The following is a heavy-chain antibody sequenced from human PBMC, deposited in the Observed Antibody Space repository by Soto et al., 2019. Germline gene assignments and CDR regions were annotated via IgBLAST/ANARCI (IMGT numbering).Heavy chain of an antibody. J-gene: IGHJ4*02. CDR2: IYSAGNT. Sequence: PEGSLRLSCAASGFTVSNNYMSWVRQAPGKGLEGVSVIYSAGNTFYSDSVKGRFTISRDNSKNTLYLQMSSLRAEDTAVYYCATSPGRNYWGQGTLVTVSS. V-gene: IGHV3-53*01. D-gene: IGHD4-17*01. CDR3: ATSPGRNY. CDR1: GFTVSNNY.